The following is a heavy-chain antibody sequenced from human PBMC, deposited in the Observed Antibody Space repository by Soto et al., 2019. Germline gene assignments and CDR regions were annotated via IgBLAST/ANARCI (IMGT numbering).Heavy chain of an antibody. J-gene: IGHJ6*02. CDR2: ISPSSTYI. D-gene: IGHD2-15*01. CDR1: GLSFSSYS. Sequence: ELQLVESGGGRVKPGGSLRLSCAGSGLSFSSYSINWVRQAPGKGLEWVSSISPSSTYIYYADSVKGRFTISRDNAKNSLFLQVNSLRAEDTAVYYCAILKGVPIYSSRNVDVWGQGTTVTVSS. V-gene: IGHV3-21*01. CDR3: AILKGVPIYSSRNVDV.